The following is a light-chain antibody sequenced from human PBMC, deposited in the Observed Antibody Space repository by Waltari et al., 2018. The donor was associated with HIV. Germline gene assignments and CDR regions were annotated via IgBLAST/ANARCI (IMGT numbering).Light chain of an antibody. V-gene: IGLV2-14*01. Sequence: QSALTQPASVPGSPGQSITLSCTGTSSDVGGYNYVSWYQQYPGKAPKLMIYEVSNRPSGVSNRFSGSKSVSTASLTISGLQAEDEADYYCNSYTKNNTWVFGGGTKLTVL. CDR3: NSYTKNNTWV. CDR1: SSDVGGYNY. CDR2: EVS. J-gene: IGLJ3*02.